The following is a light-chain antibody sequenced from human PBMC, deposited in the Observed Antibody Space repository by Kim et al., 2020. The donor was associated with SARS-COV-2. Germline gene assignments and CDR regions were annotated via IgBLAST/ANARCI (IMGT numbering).Light chain of an antibody. V-gene: IGKV3D-20*01. CDR3: QQYGSLPST. CDR2: DAF. CDR1: QSVDNNY. J-gene: IGKJ1*01. Sequence: EVVLTQSPATLSLSPGEGVTLSCGASQSVDNNYLAWYHQKPGLAPRLLIYDAFIRASDIPDKFRGGGSGKDFTLTISSLDLEDFGVYYCQQYGSLPSTFGQGTKVDIK.